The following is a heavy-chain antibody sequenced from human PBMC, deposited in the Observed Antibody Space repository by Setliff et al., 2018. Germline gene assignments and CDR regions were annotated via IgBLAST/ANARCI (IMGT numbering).Heavy chain of an antibody. D-gene: IGHD3-22*01. V-gene: IGHV4-39*07. Sequence: ASETLSLTCTVSGGSISSSSYYWGWVRQPPGKGLEWIGSIYHSGSTYYNPSLKSRVTMSVDTSKNQFSLKLSSVTAADTAVYYCARTNYYDSSTYFNWFDPWGQGTLVTVSS. CDR2: IYHSGST. J-gene: IGHJ5*02. CDR1: GGSISSSSYY. CDR3: ARTNYYDSSTYFNWFDP.